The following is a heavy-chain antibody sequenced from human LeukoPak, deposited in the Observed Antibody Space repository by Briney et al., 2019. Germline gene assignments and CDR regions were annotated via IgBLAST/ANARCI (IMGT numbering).Heavy chain of an antibody. J-gene: IGHJ4*02. Sequence: SETLSLTCAVYGGSFSGYYWSWIRQPPGRGLEWIGEINHSGSTNYNPSLKSRVTISVDTSKNQFSLKLSSVTAADTAVYYCARGTMTTVTYYFDYWGQGTLVTVSS. CDR2: INHSGST. CDR3: ARGTMTTVTYYFDY. D-gene: IGHD4-17*01. V-gene: IGHV4-34*01. CDR1: GGSFSGYY.